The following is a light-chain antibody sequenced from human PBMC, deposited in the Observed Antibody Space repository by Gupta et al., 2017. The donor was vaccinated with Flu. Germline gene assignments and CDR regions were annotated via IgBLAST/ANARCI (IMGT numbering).Light chain of an antibody. CDR3: AAWDDSLSGRV. CDR2: KDN. Sequence: VLTHPPSASGPAGQRAITSSSASSSNVGSNYVSWYQQLPGTAPKLLIYKDNQRPSGVPDRFSGSKSGTSASLAISGLQSEDEADYYCAAWDDSLSGRVFGGGTKLTVL. J-gene: IGLJ3*02. CDR1: SSNVGSNY. V-gene: IGLV1-47*01.